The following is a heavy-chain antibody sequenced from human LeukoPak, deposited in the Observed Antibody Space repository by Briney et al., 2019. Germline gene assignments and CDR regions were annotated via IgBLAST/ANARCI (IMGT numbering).Heavy chain of an antibody. Sequence: SETLSLTCTVSGGSINSSSYYWTWIRQPPGKGLEWIGEINHSGSTNYNPSVKSRVTISVDTSKNQFSLKLTSVTAADTAVYLCACDSGGHHDHDAFDIWGQGTMVTVSS. CDR3: ACDSGGHHDHDAFDI. CDR2: INHSGST. CDR1: GGSINSSSYY. J-gene: IGHJ3*02. V-gene: IGHV4-39*01. D-gene: IGHD4-23*01.